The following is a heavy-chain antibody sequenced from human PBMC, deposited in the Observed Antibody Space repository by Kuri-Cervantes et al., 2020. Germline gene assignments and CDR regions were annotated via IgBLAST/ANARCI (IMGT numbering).Heavy chain of an antibody. V-gene: IGHV1-69*05. CDR2: IIPIFGTA. CDR1: GGTFSSYA. J-gene: IGHJ3*02. Sequence: SVKVSCKASGGTFSSYAISWVRQAPGQGLEWMGGIIPIFGTANYAQKFQGRVTTTTDESTSTAYMELSSLRSEDTAVYYCARVGRAVWEENAFDIWGQGTMVTVSS. CDR3: ARVGRAVWEENAFDI. D-gene: IGHD3-16*01.